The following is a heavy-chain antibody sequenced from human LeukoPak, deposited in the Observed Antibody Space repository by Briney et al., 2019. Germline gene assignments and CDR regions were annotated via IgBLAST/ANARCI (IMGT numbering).Heavy chain of an antibody. CDR2: IKSKSDGGTT. CDR3: TIQDPPTVITPYYFDY. D-gene: IGHD3-3*01. J-gene: IGHJ4*02. V-gene: IGHV3-15*01. Sequence: PGGSLRLSCAASGFTLSNAWMRWVRQAPGKGREGGGRIKSKSDGGTTDYAAPVKGRFTISRDDSKNTLYLQMNSLKTEDTPVYYCTIQDPPTVITPYYFDYWGQGTLVTVSS. CDR1: GFTLSNAW.